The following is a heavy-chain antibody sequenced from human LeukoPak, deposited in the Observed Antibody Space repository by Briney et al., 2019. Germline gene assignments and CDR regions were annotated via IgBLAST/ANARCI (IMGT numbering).Heavy chain of an antibody. Sequence: ASVKVSCKASGYTFTGYYMHWVRQAPGQGLEWMGWINPNSGGTNYAQKFQGRVTMTRDTSISTAYMELRSLRSDDTAVYYCARVFTPSHYYDSSGYYPWGQGTLVTVSS. J-gene: IGHJ5*02. D-gene: IGHD3-22*01. CDR1: GYTFTGYY. CDR3: ARVFTPSHYYDSSGYYP. CDR2: INPNSGGT. V-gene: IGHV1-2*02.